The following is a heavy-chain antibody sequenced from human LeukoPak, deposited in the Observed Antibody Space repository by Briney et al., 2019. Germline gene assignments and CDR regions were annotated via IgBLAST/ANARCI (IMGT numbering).Heavy chain of an antibody. V-gene: IGHV3-7*01. CDR3: AREGLPAAGNRPATPLDY. CDR2: IKRDGSDK. Sequence: PGGSLRLSCAASGFIFSNYWMTWVRQAPGKGLEWVANIKRDGSDKYFVDSVRGRFTISRDNAKNTLYLQMNSLRADDTGVYYCAREGLPAAGNRPATPLDYWGQGTLVTVSS. CDR1: GFIFSNYW. D-gene: IGHD6-13*01. J-gene: IGHJ4*02.